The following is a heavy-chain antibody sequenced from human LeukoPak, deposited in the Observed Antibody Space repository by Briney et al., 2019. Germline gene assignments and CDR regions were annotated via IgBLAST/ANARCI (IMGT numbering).Heavy chain of an antibody. D-gene: IGHD6-13*01. Sequence: PGGSLRLSCAASGFTFSDFYMSWIRQAPGKGLEWVSYISSSSTYTNYADSVKGRFTISRDNAKNSLYLQVNSLRAEDTAVYYCAKLRGYSNRRYFDYWGQGTLVTVSS. J-gene: IGHJ4*02. CDR2: ISSSSTYT. V-gene: IGHV3-11*03. CDR1: GFTFSDFY. CDR3: AKLRGYSNRRYFDY.